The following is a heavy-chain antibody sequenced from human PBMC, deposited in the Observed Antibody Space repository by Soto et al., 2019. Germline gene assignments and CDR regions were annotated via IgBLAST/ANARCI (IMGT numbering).Heavy chain of an antibody. V-gene: IGHV4-39*01. D-gene: IGHD5-18*01. CDR2: IYYSGST. J-gene: IGHJ5*02. Sequence: QLQLQESGPGLVKPSETLSLTCTVSGGSISSSSYYWGWIRQPPGNGLEWIGSIYYSGSTYYNPSLKSRVTISVDTSKNQFSLKLSSVTAADPAVYYCARQIQLWLQNSWFDPWGQGTLVTVSS. CDR3: ARQIQLWLQNSWFDP. CDR1: GGSISSSSYY.